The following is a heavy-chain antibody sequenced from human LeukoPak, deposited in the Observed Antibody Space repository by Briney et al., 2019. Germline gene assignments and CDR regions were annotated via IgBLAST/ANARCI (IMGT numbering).Heavy chain of an antibody. D-gene: IGHD5-12*01. J-gene: IGHJ4*02. CDR2: IKQDGSEK. Sequence: GGSLRLSCAASGFTFSNAWMSWVRQAPGKGLEWVANIKQDGSEKYYVDSVKGRFTISRDNAKNSLYLQMNSLRAEDTAVYYCARYSGYANDYWGQGTLVTVSS. CDR1: GFTFSNAW. V-gene: IGHV3-7*01. CDR3: ARYSGYANDY.